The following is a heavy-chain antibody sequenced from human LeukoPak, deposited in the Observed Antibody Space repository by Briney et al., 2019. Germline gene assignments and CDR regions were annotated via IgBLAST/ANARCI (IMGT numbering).Heavy chain of an antibody. D-gene: IGHD3-9*01. J-gene: IGHJ2*01. CDR3: ARGGELRSGWFDL. V-gene: IGHV3-13*01. CDR2: IGIAGDT. CDR1: GFTFSDYD. Sequence: GGSLRLSWAASGFTFSDYDMHWVRQPTGKGLEWVTGIGIAGDTYYVGSVKGRCTISRENAKNSLYLQMNSLRAEDTAVYYCARGGELRSGWFDLWGRGNLVSVSS.